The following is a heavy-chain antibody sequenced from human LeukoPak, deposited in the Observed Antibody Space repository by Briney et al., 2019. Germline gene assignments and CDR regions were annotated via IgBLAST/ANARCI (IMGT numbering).Heavy chain of an antibody. D-gene: IGHD6-13*01. CDR1: GFTFDDYA. Sequence: GRSLRLSCAASGFTFDDYAMHWVRQAPGKGLEWVSGISWNSGSIGYADSVKGRFTISRDNAKNSLYLQMNSLRAEDTAVYYCAKGQSIAAAGDYWGQGTLVTVSS. CDR3: AKGQSIAAAGDY. J-gene: IGHJ4*02. V-gene: IGHV3-9*01. CDR2: ISWNSGSI.